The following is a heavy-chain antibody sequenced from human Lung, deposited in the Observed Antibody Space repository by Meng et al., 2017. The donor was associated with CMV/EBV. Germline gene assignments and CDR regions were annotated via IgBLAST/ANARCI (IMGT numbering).Heavy chain of an antibody. D-gene: IGHD7-27*01. Sequence: SXTVSGGSVSSRNYYWGWIRQPPGKGLEWIGSLYYNGNTYYNPSLKNRVSMSVDTSNNQFSLTVTSVTAADTAIYYCARDRTWGLDAFDIWGQGXMVTVSS. CDR2: LYYNGNT. CDR1: GGSVSSRNYY. CDR3: ARDRTWGLDAFDI. V-gene: IGHV4-39*07. J-gene: IGHJ3*02.